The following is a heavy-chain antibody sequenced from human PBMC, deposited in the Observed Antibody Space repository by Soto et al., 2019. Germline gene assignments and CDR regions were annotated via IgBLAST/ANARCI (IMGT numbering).Heavy chain of an antibody. CDR2: TRNKANIYTT. CDR3: VKLSRVSSSWVFDQ. D-gene: IGHD6-13*01. CDR1: GFTFSDHY. Sequence: PGGSLRLSCAASGFTFSDHYMDWVRQAPGKGLEWVGRTRNKANIYTTDYAVSVKGRFTISRDDSYNSLYLQMSSLKTEDTAVYYCVKLSRVSSSWVFDQWGQGTLVTVSS. V-gene: IGHV3-72*01. J-gene: IGHJ4*02.